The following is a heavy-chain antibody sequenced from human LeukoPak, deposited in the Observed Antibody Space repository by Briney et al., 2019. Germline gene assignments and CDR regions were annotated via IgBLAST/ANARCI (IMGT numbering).Heavy chain of an antibody. V-gene: IGHV4-38-2*02. CDR1: GYSISSGYY. J-gene: IGHJ5*02. CDR2: IYHSGST. Sequence: SETLSLTCTVSGYSISSGYYWGWIRQPPGKGLEWIGSIYHSGSTYYNPSLKRRVTISVDTSKNQFSLNLSSVTAADTAVYYCAKDYGDAGPTWFDPWGQGTLVTVSS. CDR3: AKDYGDAGPTWFDP. D-gene: IGHD4-17*01.